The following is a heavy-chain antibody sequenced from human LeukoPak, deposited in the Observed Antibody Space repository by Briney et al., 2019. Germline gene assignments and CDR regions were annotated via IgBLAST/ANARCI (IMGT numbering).Heavy chain of an antibody. Sequence: PGGSLRLSCAASGFTFSSYSMNWVRQAPGEGLEWVSSISSSSSYIYYADSVKGRFTISRDNAKNSLYLQMNSLRAEDTAVYYCARGFWGGGNDAFDIWGQGTMVTVSS. CDR1: GFTFSSYS. D-gene: IGHD7-27*01. J-gene: IGHJ3*02. CDR2: ISSSSSYI. CDR3: ARGFWGGGNDAFDI. V-gene: IGHV3-21*01.